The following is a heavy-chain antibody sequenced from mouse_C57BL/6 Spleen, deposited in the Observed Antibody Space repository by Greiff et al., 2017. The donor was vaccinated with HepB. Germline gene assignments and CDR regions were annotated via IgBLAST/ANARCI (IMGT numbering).Heavy chain of an antibody. V-gene: IGHV1-55*01. CDR3: ARKIGNWDYYFDY. CDR2: IYPGSGST. J-gene: IGHJ2*01. D-gene: IGHD4-1*01. Sequence: QVQLQQPGAELVKPGASVKMSCKASGYTFTSYWITWVKQRPGQGLEWIGDIYPGSGSTNYNEKFKSKATLTVDTSSSTAYMRLSSLTSEDSAVYYCARKIGNWDYYFDYWGQGTTLTVSS. CDR1: GYTFTSYW.